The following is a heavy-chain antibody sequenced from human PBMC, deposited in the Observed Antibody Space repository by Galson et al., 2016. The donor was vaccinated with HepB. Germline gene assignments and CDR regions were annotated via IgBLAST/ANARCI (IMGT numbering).Heavy chain of an antibody. J-gene: IGHJ4*02. CDR2: IYSGGTN. V-gene: IGHV3-66*02. Sequence: SLRLSCAASGFTVSNNYMTWVRQAPGKGLEYVSVIYSGGTNYYADSVKGRFTISRDNSQNSLFLQMNTLRAADTAVYFCVRGVYGDHGWFDYWGQGALVTVSS. CDR1: GFTVSNNY. D-gene: IGHD4-17*01. CDR3: VRGVYGDHGWFDY.